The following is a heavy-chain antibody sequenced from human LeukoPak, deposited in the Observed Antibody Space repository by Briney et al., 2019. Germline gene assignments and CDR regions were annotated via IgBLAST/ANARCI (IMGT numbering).Heavy chain of an antibody. Sequence: GGSLRLSCAASGFTFSSYSMNWVRQAPGKGLEWVSSISSSSSYIYYADSVKGRFTISRDNSKNTLYLQMNSLRAEDTAVYYGARGPSILLCFGDQAPQFDYWAREPWSPSPQ. CDR2: ISSSSSYI. J-gene: IGHJ4*02. D-gene: IGHD3-10*01. CDR1: GFTFSSYS. V-gene: IGHV3-21*01. CDR3: ARGPSILLCFGDQAPQFDY.